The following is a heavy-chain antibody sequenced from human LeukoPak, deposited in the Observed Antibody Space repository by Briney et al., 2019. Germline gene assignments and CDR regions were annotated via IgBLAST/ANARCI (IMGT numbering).Heavy chain of an antibody. CDR2: ISSSSSYI. D-gene: IGHD6-19*01. CDR1: GFTFSSYS. Sequence: GGSLRLSCAASGFTFSSYSMNWVRQAPGKGLEWVSSISSSSSYIYYADSVKGRFTIPRDNAKNSLYLQMNSLRAEDTAVYYCARDSGIAVAGSLDYWGQGTLVTVSS. CDR3: ARDSGIAVAGSLDY. V-gene: IGHV3-21*01. J-gene: IGHJ4*02.